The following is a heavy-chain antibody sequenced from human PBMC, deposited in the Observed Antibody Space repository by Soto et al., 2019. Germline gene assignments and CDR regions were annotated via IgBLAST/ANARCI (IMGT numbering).Heavy chain of an antibody. CDR2: IHHSGST. CDR1: SASIFSSNW. J-gene: IGHJ4*02. Sequence: QLQLQESGPGLLKPSETLSLTCVVSSASIFSSNWGSWVRQPPGKGLEWIGEIHHSGSTHYNPSLTSRVTMSVGQSKNHFSLELSSVTAADTAVYYCASHLVVTGTRGFDHWGLGTLVTVSS. V-gene: IGHV4-4*02. CDR3: ASHLVVTGTRGFDH. D-gene: IGHD6-19*01.